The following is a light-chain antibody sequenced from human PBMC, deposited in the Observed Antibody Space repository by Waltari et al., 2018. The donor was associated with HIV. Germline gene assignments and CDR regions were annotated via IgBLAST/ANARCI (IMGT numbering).Light chain of an antibody. Sequence: QSALTQPRSLSGSPGQPVTISCTGTSSYVGGYNHVSWYQQSPGKAPKLMIYDVRKPPSGLPDRFSCSKSYNTASLTISGLHAEGEADYYCCSYASDAVTYSLLFGAGTKLTVL. CDR3: CSYASDAVTYSLL. CDR1: SSYVGGYNH. J-gene: IGLJ2*01. CDR2: DVR. V-gene: IGLV2-11*01.